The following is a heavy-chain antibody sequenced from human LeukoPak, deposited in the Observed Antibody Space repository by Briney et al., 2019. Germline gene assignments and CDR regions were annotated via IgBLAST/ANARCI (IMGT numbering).Heavy chain of an antibody. V-gene: IGHV1-8*02. D-gene: IGHD3-10*01. Sequence: ASVKVSCKASGYTFTNYDINWVRQATGQGLEWIGWMNAYSGDTGYAQKFEGRVTMSWNTAISTAYMELSSLRSDDTAVYFCARLKYYGSGTSKNRIDNWGQGTLVTVSS. CDR2: MNAYSGDT. CDR3: ARLKYYGSGTSKNRIDN. J-gene: IGHJ4*02. CDR1: GYTFTNYD.